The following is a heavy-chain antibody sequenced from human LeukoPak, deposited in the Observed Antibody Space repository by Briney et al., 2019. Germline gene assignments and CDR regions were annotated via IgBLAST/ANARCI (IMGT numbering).Heavy chain of an antibody. CDR1: GFTFSSYA. CDR2: ISGSGGST. CDR3: ASSDSGSYYRYFDY. Sequence: PGGSLRLSCAASGFTFSSYAMSWVRQAPGKGLEWVSAISGSGGSTYYADSVKGRFTISRDNSKNTLYLQMNSLRAEDTAVYYCASSDSGSYYRYFDYWGQGTLVTVSS. D-gene: IGHD1-26*01. J-gene: IGHJ4*02. V-gene: IGHV3-23*01.